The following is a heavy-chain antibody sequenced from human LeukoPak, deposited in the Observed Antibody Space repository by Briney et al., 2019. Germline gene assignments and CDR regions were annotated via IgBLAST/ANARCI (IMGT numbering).Heavy chain of an antibody. CDR3: TRDLMDYDVSTGLHHYYMDV. CDR2: INGDGRNI. D-gene: IGHD3-9*01. Sequence: GGSLRLSCVASGFTFSSYWMHWVRQDPRKGLVWVSRINGDGRNINYADSVRGRFTISRDNAKNTLYLQMNTLGVEDTAVYYCTRDLMDYDVSTGLHHYYMDVWGQGTTVTVSS. CDR1: GFTFSSYW. J-gene: IGHJ6*02. V-gene: IGHV3-74*01.